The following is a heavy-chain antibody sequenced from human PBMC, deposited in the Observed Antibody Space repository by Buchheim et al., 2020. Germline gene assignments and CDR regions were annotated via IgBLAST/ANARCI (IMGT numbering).Heavy chain of an antibody. J-gene: IGHJ4*02. CDR2: IRSKAYGGTT. Sequence: EVQLVESGGGLVQPGRSLRLSCTASGFTFGDYAMSWVRQAPGKGLEWVGFIRSKAYGGTTEYAASVKGRFTISRDDSKSIAYLQMNSLKTEDTAVYYCTRDQTILWFGELLLDYWGQGTL. CDR3: TRDQTILWFGELLLDY. D-gene: IGHD3-10*01. V-gene: IGHV3-49*04. CDR1: GFTFGDYA.